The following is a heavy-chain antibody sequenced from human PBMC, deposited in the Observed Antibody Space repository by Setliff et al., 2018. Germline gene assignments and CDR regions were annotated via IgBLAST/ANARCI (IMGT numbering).Heavy chain of an antibody. V-gene: IGHV4-39*01. Sequence: SETLSLTCTVSGDSISSSRYYWAWIRQPPGKGLEWIGNIYYSGTTYSNPSLKSRVTMSVDTSKNQFSLRLTSLTAADTAVYYCARGSGSFPFDYWGLGTLVTVSS. CDR1: GDSISSSRYY. CDR3: ARGSGSFPFDY. D-gene: IGHD1-26*01. CDR2: IYYSGTT. J-gene: IGHJ4*02.